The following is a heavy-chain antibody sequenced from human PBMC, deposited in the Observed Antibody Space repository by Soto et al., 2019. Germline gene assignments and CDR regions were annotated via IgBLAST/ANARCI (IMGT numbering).Heavy chain of an antibody. D-gene: IGHD5-12*01. J-gene: IGHJ4*02. CDR2: IWYDGSNE. V-gene: IGHV3-33*01. CDR3: ARDSGYDIDY. Sequence: GGSLRLSCAPSGFTFSSFGMHWVRQAPGKGLEWVAVIWYDGSNEYYADSVKGRFTISRDNSKNTLYLQMNNLRSEDTAVYYCARDSGYDIDYWGQGTLVTVSS. CDR1: GFTFSSFG.